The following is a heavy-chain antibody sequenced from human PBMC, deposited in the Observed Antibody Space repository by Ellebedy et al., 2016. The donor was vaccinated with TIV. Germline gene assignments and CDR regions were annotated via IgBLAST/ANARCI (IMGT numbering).Heavy chain of an antibody. V-gene: IGHV3-9*01. CDR2: ISWSSGDV. CDR1: GFTFGDYA. D-gene: IGHD1-26*01. J-gene: IGHJ6*02. Sequence: GGSLRLSCTASGFTFGDYAMHWVRQAPGKGLEWVSGISWSSGDVGYADSVKGRFTISRDNAKNALYLQMNNLRPDDTALYYCAKASESGGYPSAPGKHGMDVWGQGTTVSVSS. CDR3: AKASESGGYPSAPGKHGMDV.